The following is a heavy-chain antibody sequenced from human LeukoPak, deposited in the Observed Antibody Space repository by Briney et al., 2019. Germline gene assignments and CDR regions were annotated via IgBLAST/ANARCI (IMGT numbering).Heavy chain of an antibody. J-gene: IGHJ4*02. D-gene: IGHD3-22*01. CDR2: INPSGGST. V-gene: IGHV1-46*01. CDR1: GYTFTSYY. CDR3: ARDQYYYDSSGYYGIYGY. Sequence: ASVKVSCKASGYTFTSYYMHWVRQAPGQGLEWMGIINPSGGSTSYAQKFQGRVTMTRDMSTSTVYMELSSLRYEDTAVYYCARDQYYYDSSGYYGIYGYWGQGTLVTVSS.